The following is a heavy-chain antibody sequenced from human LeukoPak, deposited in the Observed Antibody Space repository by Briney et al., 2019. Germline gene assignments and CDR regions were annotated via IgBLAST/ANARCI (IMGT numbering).Heavy chain of an antibody. J-gene: IGHJ6*02. CDR2: IWYDGSNK. V-gene: IGHV3-30*19. Sequence: PGGSLRLSCAASGFTFSSYGMHWVRQAPGKGLEWVAVIWYDGSNKYYADSVRGRFTISRDNSKNTLYLQMNSLRAEDTAVYYCARSSYGDYPTGLYYYYGMDVWGQGTTVTVSS. CDR1: GFTFSSYG. CDR3: ARSSYGDYPTGLYYYYGMDV. D-gene: IGHD4-17*01.